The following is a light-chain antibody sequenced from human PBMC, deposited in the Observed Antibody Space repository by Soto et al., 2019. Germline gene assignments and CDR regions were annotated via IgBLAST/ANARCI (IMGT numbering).Light chain of an antibody. CDR2: WAS. J-gene: IGKJ2*01. Sequence: DIVMTQSPDSLAVSLGERATINCKSSQSVLYSSNNKNYLACYQQKPGQPPKLLIYWASTRESVVPDRFSGSGSGTDFTLTISSLQAEDVAVYYCQQYYSTPYTFGRGTKLEIK. V-gene: IGKV4-1*01. CDR1: QSVLYSSNNKNY. CDR3: QQYYSTPYT.